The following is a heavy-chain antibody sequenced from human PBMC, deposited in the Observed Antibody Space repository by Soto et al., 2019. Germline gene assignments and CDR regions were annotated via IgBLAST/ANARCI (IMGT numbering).Heavy chain of an antibody. V-gene: IGHV6-1*01. Sequence: PSQTLSLTCAISGDSVSSNIVAWNWIRQSPSRGLEWLGRRYTGSIYYNDLLPSVRGRISIKKDTYRNQVYLQLNSVTAEDTAIYFCARGQYSVFDIWGRGTMVTVSS. CDR1: GDSVSSNIVA. D-gene: IGHD1-26*01. CDR2: RYTGSIYYN. CDR3: ARGQYSVFDI. J-gene: IGHJ3*02.